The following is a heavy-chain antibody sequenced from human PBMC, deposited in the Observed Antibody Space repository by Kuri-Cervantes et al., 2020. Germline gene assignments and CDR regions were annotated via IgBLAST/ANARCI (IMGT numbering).Heavy chain of an antibody. CDR3: VRGYYGSESYYKMYPRHINWFDP. D-gene: IGHD3-10*01. Sequence: SEPLSLTCAASGGSIRSDGYSWSWIRQPPGKGLEWIGYIYHSGSTYYNPSLKSRVTISVDRSKNQFSLKLSSVTAADTAVYYCVRGYYGSESYYKMYPRHINWFDPWGQGTLVTCYS. J-gene: IGHJ5*02. CDR1: GGSIRSDGYS. CDR2: IYHSGST. V-gene: IGHV4-30-2*01.